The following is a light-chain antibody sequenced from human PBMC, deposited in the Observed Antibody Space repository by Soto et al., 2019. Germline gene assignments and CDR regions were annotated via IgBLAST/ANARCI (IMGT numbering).Light chain of an antibody. Sequence: DIQMTQSPSSLSASVGDRVTITCQASRDISVYLNWYQQKPGKPPKLLVFDASNLQTGVPSRFSGSGSGTHFTFTISSLQPEDIATHYCQQYDNLPPYTFGQGTKLEI. CDR2: DAS. CDR3: QQYDNLPPYT. CDR1: RDISVY. V-gene: IGKV1-33*01. J-gene: IGKJ2*01.